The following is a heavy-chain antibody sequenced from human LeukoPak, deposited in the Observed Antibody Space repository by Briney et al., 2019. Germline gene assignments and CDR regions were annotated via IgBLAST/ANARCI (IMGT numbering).Heavy chain of an antibody. V-gene: IGHV4-34*01. CDR1: GGSISSYY. CDR2: INHSGST. Sequence: KISETLSLTCTVSGGSISSYYWSWIRQPPGKGLEWIGEINHSGSTNYNPSLKSRVTISVDTSKNQFSLKLSSVTAADTAVYYCARAGFALAPHRGTPFDYWGQGTLLTVSS. CDR3: ARAGFALAPHRGTPFDY. D-gene: IGHD6-6*01. J-gene: IGHJ4*02.